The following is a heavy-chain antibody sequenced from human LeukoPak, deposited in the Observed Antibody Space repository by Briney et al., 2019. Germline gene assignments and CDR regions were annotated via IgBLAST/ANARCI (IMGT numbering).Heavy chain of an antibody. Sequence: PSETLSLTCTVSGGSISSYYWSWIRQPPGKGLEWIGYIYYSGSTNYNPSLKSRVTLSVDTSKNQFSLKLSSVTAADTAVYYCARVGSFPPHFDYWGQGTLVTVSS. J-gene: IGHJ4*02. CDR3: ARVGSFPPHFDY. CDR2: IYYSGST. V-gene: IGHV4-59*01. CDR1: GGSISSYY. D-gene: IGHD3-10*01.